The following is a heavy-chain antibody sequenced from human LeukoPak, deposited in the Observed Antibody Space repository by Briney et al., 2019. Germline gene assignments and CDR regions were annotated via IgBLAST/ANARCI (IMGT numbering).Heavy chain of an antibody. CDR2: IYFSGST. CDR3: ARHQWLGPFDS. CDR1: GVSITSFY. J-gene: IGHJ4*02. Sequence: SETLSLTCTVSGVSITSFYWSWIRQPPGKGLEWIGYIYFSGSTYYSPSLKSRVTISVDPSTNQFSLKLSSVTAADTAVYFCARHQWLGPFDSWGQGTLVTVSS. V-gene: IGHV4-59*08. D-gene: IGHD6-19*01.